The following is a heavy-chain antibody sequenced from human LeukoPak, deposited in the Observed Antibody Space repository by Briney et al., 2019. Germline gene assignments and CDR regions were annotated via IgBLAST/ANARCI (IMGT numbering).Heavy chain of an antibody. Sequence: PSETLSLTCTVSGGSISSGSYYWSWLRQPAGKGLEWIGRIYTSGSTNYNPSLKSRVTISVDTSKNQFSLKLSSVTAADTAVYYCARDRGKVAGTSFDIWGQGTMVTVSS. V-gene: IGHV4-61*02. CDR3: ARDRGKVAGTSFDI. CDR1: GGSISSGSYY. D-gene: IGHD6-19*01. CDR2: IYTSGST. J-gene: IGHJ3*02.